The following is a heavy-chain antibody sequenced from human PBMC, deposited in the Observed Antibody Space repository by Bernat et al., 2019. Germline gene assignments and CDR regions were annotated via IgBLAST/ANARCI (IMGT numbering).Heavy chain of an antibody. J-gene: IGHJ4*02. CDR2: IWYDGSNR. V-gene: IGHV3-33*01. D-gene: IGHD3-16*01. CDR3: ARAGITFGGGPFRPPGVHDY. CDR1: GFTFSSYG. Sequence: QVQLVESGGGVVQPGRSLRLSCAASGFTFSSYGMHWVRQAPGKGLEWVAVIWYDGSNRYYADSVRGRFTISRDNSKTRLYLQKNSLRAEDTAVYYCARAGITFGGGPFRPPGVHDYWGQGTLVTVSS.